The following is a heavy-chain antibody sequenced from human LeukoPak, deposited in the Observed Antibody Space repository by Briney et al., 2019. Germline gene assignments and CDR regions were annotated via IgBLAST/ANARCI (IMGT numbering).Heavy chain of an antibody. J-gene: IGHJ5*02. Sequence: SVKVSFKASGGTFSIYAISWVRQAPGQGLEWMGGIIPIFGTADYTQKFQGRVTITADKSTSTAYMELSSLRSEDTAVYYCAREANWNYSNWFDPWGQGTLVTVSS. CDR2: IIPIFGTA. CDR1: GGTFSIYA. V-gene: IGHV1-69*06. D-gene: IGHD1-7*01. CDR3: AREANWNYSNWFDP.